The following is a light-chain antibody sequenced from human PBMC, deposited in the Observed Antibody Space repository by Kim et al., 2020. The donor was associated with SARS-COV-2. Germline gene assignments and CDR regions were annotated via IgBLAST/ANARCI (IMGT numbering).Light chain of an antibody. CDR3: QQYYTTLHT. CDR2: WAS. Sequence: SATINCKSSQSVLFSSNNKNYLAWYQQKPGQPPKLLIYWASTRESGVPDRFSGSGSGTDFTLTISILQAEDVAVYYCQQYYTTLHTFGQGTKLEI. V-gene: IGKV4-1*01. CDR1: QSVLFSSNNKNY. J-gene: IGKJ2*01.